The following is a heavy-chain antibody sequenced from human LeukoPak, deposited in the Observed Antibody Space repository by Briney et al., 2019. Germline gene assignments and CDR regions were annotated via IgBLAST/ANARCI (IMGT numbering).Heavy chain of an antibody. J-gene: IGHJ4*02. Sequence: TSETLSLTCTVSGGSISSGSYYWSWIRQPAGKGLEWIGRIYTSGSTNYNPSLKSRVTISVDTSKNQFSLKLSSVTAADTAVYYCARETYYYDSSGYLHYFDYWGQGTLVTVS. V-gene: IGHV4-61*02. D-gene: IGHD3-22*01. CDR2: IYTSGST. CDR3: ARETYYYDSSGYLHYFDY. CDR1: GGSISSGSYY.